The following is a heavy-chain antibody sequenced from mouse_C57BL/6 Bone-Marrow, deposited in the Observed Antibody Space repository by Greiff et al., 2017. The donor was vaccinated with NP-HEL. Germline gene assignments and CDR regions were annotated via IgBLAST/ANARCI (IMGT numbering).Heavy chain of an antibody. V-gene: IGHV1-58*01. D-gene: IGHD2-1*01. J-gene: IGHJ1*03. CDR3: ARWGYYGIYWYFDV. CDR2: IYIGDGYT. Sequence: EVQRVESGAELVRPGSSVKMSCKTSGYTFTSYGINWVKQRPGQGLEWIGYIYIGDGYTEYNEKFKGKATLTSDTSSSTAYMQLSSLTSEDSAIYFCARWGYYGIYWYFDVWGTGTTVTVSS. CDR1: GYTFTSYG.